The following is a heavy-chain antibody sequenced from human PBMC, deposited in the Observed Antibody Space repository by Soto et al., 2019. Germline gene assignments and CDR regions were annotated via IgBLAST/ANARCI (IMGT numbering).Heavy chain of an antibody. D-gene: IGHD3-3*01. Sequence: ASVKVSCKASGYTFTSYYMHWVRQAPGQGLEWMGIINPSGGSTSYAQKFQGRVTMTRDTSTSTVYMELSSLRSEDTAVYYCARDPILAIFGVVIRPDFDYWGQGTLVTVSS. J-gene: IGHJ4*02. CDR2: INPSGGST. CDR3: ARDPILAIFGVVIRPDFDY. CDR1: GYTFTSYY. V-gene: IGHV1-46*01.